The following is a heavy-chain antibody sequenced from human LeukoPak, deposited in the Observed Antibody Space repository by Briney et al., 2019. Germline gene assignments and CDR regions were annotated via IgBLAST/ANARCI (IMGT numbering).Heavy chain of an antibody. J-gene: IGHJ6*03. D-gene: IGHD3-22*01. CDR1: GGSISSGSYY. V-gene: IGHV4-61*02. CDR2: IYTSGST. CDR3: ARDEYYYDSSGYYGSYYYYMDV. Sequence: PSETPSLTCTVSGGSISSGSYYWSWIRQPAGKGLEWIGRIYTSGSTNYNPSLKSRVTISVDTSKNQFSLKLSSVTAADTAVYYCARDEYYYDSSGYYGSYYYYMDVWGKGTTVTVSS.